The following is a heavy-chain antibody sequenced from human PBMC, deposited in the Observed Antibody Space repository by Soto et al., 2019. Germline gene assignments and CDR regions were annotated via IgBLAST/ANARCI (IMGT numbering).Heavy chain of an antibody. V-gene: IGHV3-30*18. CDR2: ISYDGSNK. Sequence: QVQLVESGGGVVQPGRSLRLSCAASGFTFSSYGMHWVRQAPGKGLEWVAVISYDGSNKYYADAVKGRFTISRDNSKNTLYLQMNSLRAEDTAVYYCANVVGRDDSSGSYYKPAEYFQHWGQGTLVTVSS. D-gene: IGHD3-10*01. J-gene: IGHJ1*01. CDR1: GFTFSSYG. CDR3: ANVVGRDDSSGSYYKPAEYFQH.